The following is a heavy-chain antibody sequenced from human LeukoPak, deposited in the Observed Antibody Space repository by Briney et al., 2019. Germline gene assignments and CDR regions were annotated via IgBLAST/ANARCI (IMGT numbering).Heavy chain of an antibody. CDR2: IIPIFGTA. Sequence: GASVKVSCKASGGTFSSYAISWVRQAPGQGLEWMGGIIPIFGTANYAQKFQGRVTITADKSTSTAYMELSSLRSDDTAVYYCARDLGTKVPAYYYYYMDVWGKGTTVTVSS. V-gene: IGHV1-69*06. CDR3: ARDLGTKVPAYYYYYMDV. D-gene: IGHD5-12*01. CDR1: GGTFSSYA. J-gene: IGHJ6*03.